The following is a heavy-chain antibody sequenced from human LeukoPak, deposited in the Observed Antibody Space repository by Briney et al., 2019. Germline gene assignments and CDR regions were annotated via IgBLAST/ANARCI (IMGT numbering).Heavy chain of an antibody. J-gene: IGHJ4*02. V-gene: IGHV4-31*03. CDR2: IYYSGST. Sequence: PSETLSLTCTVSGVSISSGGYYWSWIRQHPGKGLEWIGYIYYSGSTYYNPGLKSRVTISVDTSKNQFSLKLSSVTAADTAVYYCARGRETSPDYWGQGTRVTVTS. CDR3: ARGRETSPDY. D-gene: IGHD4-11*01. CDR1: GVSISSGGYY.